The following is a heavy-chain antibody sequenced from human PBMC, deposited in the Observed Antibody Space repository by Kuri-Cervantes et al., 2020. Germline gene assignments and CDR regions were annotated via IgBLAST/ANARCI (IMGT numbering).Heavy chain of an antibody. D-gene: IGHD3-9*01. CDR1: GYTFTDYY. Sequence: ASVKVSCKASGYTFTDYYIHWVRQAPGQGLEWMGWINPNNGGTKYAQKFQGRVTLTRDTSISTAYVELSGLTSDDTAVYYCARDRAELRYFDWSRMDYYYYYGMDVWGQGTTVTVSS. J-gene: IGHJ6*02. CDR3: ARDRAELRYFDWSRMDYYYYYGMDV. CDR2: INPNNGGT. V-gene: IGHV1-2*02.